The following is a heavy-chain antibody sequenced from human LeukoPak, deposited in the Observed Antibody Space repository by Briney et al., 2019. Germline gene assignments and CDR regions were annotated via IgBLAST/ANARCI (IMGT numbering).Heavy chain of an antibody. J-gene: IGHJ4*02. V-gene: IGHV3-21*01. CDR2: ISSSSSYI. D-gene: IGHD1-26*01. CDR1: GFTFSSYS. Sequence: PGGSLRLSCAASGFTFSSYSMNWVRQAPGKGLEWVSSISSSSSYIYYADSVKGRSTISRDNAKNSLYLQMNSLRAEDTAVYYCARTSGSYRNFDYWGQGTLVTVSS. CDR3: ARTSGSYRNFDY.